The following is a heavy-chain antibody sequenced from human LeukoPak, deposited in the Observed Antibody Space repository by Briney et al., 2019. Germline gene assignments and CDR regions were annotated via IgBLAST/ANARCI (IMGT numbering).Heavy chain of an antibody. CDR1: GFTFGNYA. CDR3: AKERDYGPADY. Sequence: GGSLRLSCAASGFTFGNYAMSWVRQAPGKGLEWVSTISISDDSTYYADSVKGRFTISRDNSKNTLYLQMNSLRAEDTAVYYCAKERDYGPADYWGQGTLVTVSS. D-gene: IGHD4/OR15-4a*01. CDR2: ISISDDST. J-gene: IGHJ4*02. V-gene: IGHV3-23*01.